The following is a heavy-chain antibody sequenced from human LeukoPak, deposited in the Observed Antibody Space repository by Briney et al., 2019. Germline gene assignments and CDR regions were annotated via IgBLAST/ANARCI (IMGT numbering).Heavy chain of an antibody. D-gene: IGHD1-1*01. CDR2: IYYHENT. V-gene: IGHV4-39*01. CDR1: GGSISSSSDY. Sequence: SETLSLTCTVSGGSISSSSDYWGWIRQAPGKGLEWIGSIYYHENTYYNSSLKSRVAISVDTSKNQFSLKLNSVTAADTAVYFCARRAYSAAYWKHFDYWGQGTLVTVSS. CDR3: ARRAYSAAYWKHFDY. J-gene: IGHJ4*02.